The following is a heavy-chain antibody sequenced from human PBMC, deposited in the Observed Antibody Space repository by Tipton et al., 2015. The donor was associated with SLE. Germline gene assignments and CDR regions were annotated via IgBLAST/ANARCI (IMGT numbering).Heavy chain of an antibody. CDR2: IKSDGTIT. Sequence: GSLRLSCAASGFSFSGYWMHWVRQGPGEGLVWVSSIKSDGTITRYAESVKGRFTISRDNAKKTLYLQMNNLRVGDTAVYYCALARGSSNLDTPGYWGQGTLLTVSS. V-gene: IGHV3-74*01. CDR1: GFSFSGYW. D-gene: IGHD5-18*01. CDR3: ALARGSSNLDTPGY. J-gene: IGHJ4*02.